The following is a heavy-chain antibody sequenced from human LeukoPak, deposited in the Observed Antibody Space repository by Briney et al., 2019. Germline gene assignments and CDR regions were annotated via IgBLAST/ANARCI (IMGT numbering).Heavy chain of an antibody. J-gene: IGHJ5*02. CDR3: ARDLRLFDP. V-gene: IGHV1-69*05. Sequence: SVKVSSRASGGTFSSYAFSWVRQAPGLGLEWMGGIIPILGTAHYAQKFQGRVTITTDESTSTAYMELSSLISEDTAVYYCARDLRLFDPWGQGTLVTVSS. CDR1: GGTFSSYA. CDR2: IIPILGTA.